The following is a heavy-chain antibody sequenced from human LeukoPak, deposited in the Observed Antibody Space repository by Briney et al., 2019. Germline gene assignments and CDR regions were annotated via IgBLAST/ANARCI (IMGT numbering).Heavy chain of an antibody. D-gene: IGHD1-1*01. Sequence: SSVKVSCKVSVGTFSSYAISWVRQAPGQRLEWMGGIIPIFGTANYAQKFQGKVTITADESTSTAYMELSSLRSEDTAVYYCARERLERQGYYFDYWGQGTLVTVSS. J-gene: IGHJ4*02. V-gene: IGHV1-69*01. CDR2: IIPIFGTA. CDR3: ARERLERQGYYFDY. CDR1: VGTFSSYA.